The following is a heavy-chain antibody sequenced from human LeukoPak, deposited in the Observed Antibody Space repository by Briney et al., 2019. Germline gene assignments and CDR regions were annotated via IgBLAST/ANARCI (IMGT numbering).Heavy chain of an antibody. CDR3: AREAAYCSSTSCYDY. CDR1: GFTFSSYD. CDR2: IRPSGDNT. J-gene: IGHJ4*02. Sequence: GGSLRLSCAASGFTFSSYDMTWVRQAPGRGLEWVSSIRPSGDNTYYADSVKGRFTISRDNAKNSLYLQMNSLRAEDTAVYYCAREAAYCSSTSCYDYWGQGTLVTVSS. V-gene: IGHV3-21*01. D-gene: IGHD2-2*01.